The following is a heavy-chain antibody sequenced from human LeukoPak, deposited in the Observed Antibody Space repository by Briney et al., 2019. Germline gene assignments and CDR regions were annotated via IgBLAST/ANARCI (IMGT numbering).Heavy chain of an antibody. Sequence: ASVKVSCKAPGCTFTDYFIHWVRQAPGQGLEWMGWINPNIGDASYAQKFQDRVTMTRDRSINTAYMELSRLTSDDTAVYYCARMALDGGDSIGFDSWGQGTLVTVSS. V-gene: IGHV1-2*02. D-gene: IGHD2-21*02. CDR3: ARMALDGGDSIGFDS. CDR2: INPNIGDA. J-gene: IGHJ5*01. CDR1: GCTFTDYF.